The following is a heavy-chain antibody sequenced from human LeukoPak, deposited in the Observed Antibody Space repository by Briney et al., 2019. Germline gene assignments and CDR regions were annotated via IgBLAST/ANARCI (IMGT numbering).Heavy chain of an antibody. Sequence: ASVKVSCKASGYTFTGYYMHWVRQAPGQGLEWMGRINPNSGGTNYAQKFQGRVTMTRDTSISTAYMELSRLRSDDTAVYHCARVTVRVATTELWGQGTLVTVSS. D-gene: IGHD3-3*01. J-gene: IGHJ4*02. V-gene: IGHV1-2*06. CDR2: INPNSGGT. CDR1: GYTFTGYY. CDR3: ARVTVRVATTEL.